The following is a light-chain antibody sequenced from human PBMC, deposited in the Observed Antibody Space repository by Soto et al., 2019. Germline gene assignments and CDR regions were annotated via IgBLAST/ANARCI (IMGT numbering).Light chain of an antibody. CDR2: SNT. J-gene: IGLJ2*01. Sequence: QSVLTQPPSASGTPGQGVTISCSGSSSNIGSNAVTWCQQVPGTAPKVLIDSNTQRPSGVPDRFSGSQSGTSASLAISGLQSEDEAHYYCASWDDSLNALIFGGGTKLTVL. CDR3: ASWDDSLNALI. CDR1: SSNIGSNA. V-gene: IGLV1-44*01.